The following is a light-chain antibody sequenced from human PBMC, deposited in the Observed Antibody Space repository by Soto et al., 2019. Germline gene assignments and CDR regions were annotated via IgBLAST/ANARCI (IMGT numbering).Light chain of an antibody. CDR3: CSYGGGNNFYV. CDR2: EVS. V-gene: IGLV2-8*01. Sequence: QSVPPQPPSASGSPGQPVTISCTGTSSDIGTYDYVSWYQHLPDKAPKLIIYEVSKRPSGVPDRFSGSKSGNTASLTVSGLQAEDEGDYYCCSYGGGNNFYVFGTGSKVTVL. CDR1: SSDIGTYDY. J-gene: IGLJ1*01.